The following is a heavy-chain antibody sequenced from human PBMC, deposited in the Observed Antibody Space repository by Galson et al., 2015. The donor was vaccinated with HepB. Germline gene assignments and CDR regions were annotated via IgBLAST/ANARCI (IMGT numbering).Heavy chain of an antibody. CDR1: GGSISSSSYY. J-gene: IGHJ6*02. D-gene: IGHD3-10*01. Sequence: SLTCTVSGGSISSSSYYWGWIRQPPGKGLEWIGSIYYSGSTYYNPSLKSRVTISVDTSKNQFSLKLSSVTAADTAVYYCASSSGSGTSDYYGMDVWGQGTTVTVSS. CDR2: IYYSGST. CDR3: ASSSGSGTSDYYGMDV. V-gene: IGHV4-39*01.